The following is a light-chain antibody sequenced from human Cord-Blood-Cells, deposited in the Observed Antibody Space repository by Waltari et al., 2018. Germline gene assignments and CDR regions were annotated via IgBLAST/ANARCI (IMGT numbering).Light chain of an antibody. CDR1: SSDVGSYNL. CDR2: EGS. Sequence: QSAMTQPASVSGSPGQSITISCTGTSSDVGSYNLVSWYQQHPGKAPKLMINEGSKRPSGVSNRFSCSKSGNTASLTIAGLQAEDEADYYCCSYAGSSTLVFGGGTKLTVL. CDR3: CSYAGSSTLV. J-gene: IGLJ2*01. V-gene: IGLV2-23*01.